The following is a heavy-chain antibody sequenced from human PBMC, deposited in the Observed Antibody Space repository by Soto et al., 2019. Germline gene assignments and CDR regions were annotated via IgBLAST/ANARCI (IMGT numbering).Heavy chain of an antibody. CDR3: ARGRYGDY. V-gene: IGHV1-18*01. D-gene: IGHD1-1*01. CDR2: ISAHNGNT. CDR1: GYAFTTYG. J-gene: IGHJ4*02. Sequence: QVHLVQSGAEVKKPGASVKVSCKGSGYAFTTYGITWVRQAPGQGLEWMGWISAHNGNTNYAQKLQGRVTVTRDTSTSTAYRELRSLRSADTAVYDCARGRYGDYWGQGARVTVSS.